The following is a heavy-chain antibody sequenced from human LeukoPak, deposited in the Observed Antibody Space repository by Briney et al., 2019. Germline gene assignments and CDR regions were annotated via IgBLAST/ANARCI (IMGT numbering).Heavy chain of an antibody. CDR2: IIPIFGTA. CDR1: GGTFSSYA. D-gene: IGHD1-26*01. J-gene: IGHJ6*03. CDR3: ARDSGSYFYYYYYYYMDV. V-gene: IGHV1-69*13. Sequence: SVKVSCRASGGTFSSYAISWVRQAPGQGLEWMGGIIPIFGTANYAQKFQGRVTITADESTSTAYMELSSLRSEDTAVYYCARDSGSYFYYYYYYYMDVWGKGTTVTVSS.